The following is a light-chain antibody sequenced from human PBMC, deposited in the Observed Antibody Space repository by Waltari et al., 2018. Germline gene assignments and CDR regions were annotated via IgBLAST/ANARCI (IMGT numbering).Light chain of an antibody. Sequence: QSALTQPASVSGSPGQSITISCTGTSSDVGAYNFVSWYQQHPGKAPKLMIYEVSNRPSGVSNRVSGSKSGNTASLTISALQAEDEADYHCSSYTRSNTYVFGAGTKVTVL. CDR1: SSDVGAYNF. CDR3: SSYTRSNTYV. V-gene: IGLV2-14*01. CDR2: EVS. J-gene: IGLJ1*01.